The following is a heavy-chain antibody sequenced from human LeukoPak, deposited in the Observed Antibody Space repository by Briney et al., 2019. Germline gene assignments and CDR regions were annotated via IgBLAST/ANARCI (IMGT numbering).Heavy chain of an antibody. D-gene: IGHD1-1*01. V-gene: IGHV3-23*01. J-gene: IGHJ4*02. Sequence: GGSLRLSCAASGXTFSSFAMTWVRQAPGTGREWVSTLRSNGDTAYNADSVKGRFTISRDNSKNTVYLQMNILRVEDTAIYYCARGQELDDGVFDSWGQGTVVTVSA. CDR2: LRSNGDTA. CDR1: GXTFSSFA. CDR3: ARGQELDDGVFDS.